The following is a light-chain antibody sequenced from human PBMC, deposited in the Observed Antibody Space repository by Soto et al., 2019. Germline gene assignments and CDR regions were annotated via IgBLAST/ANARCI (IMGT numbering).Light chain of an antibody. J-gene: IGKJ1*01. V-gene: IGKV3D-20*02. CDR1: QSVSSSY. Sequence: IVLTQSPGTLSFSPGGRPTLSCRASQSVSSSYLAWYQQKPGQGPRLLIYGASSRATGTPDRFSGSGSGTDFTLTISSLEPEDFAVYYCQERTGWPPWTFGQGTKVDI. CDR3: QERTGWPPWT. CDR2: GAS.